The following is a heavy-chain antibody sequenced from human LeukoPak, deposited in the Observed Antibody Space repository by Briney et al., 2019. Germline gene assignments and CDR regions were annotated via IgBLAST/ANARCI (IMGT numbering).Heavy chain of an antibody. CDR1: GGSISSSSYY. CDR2: IYYSGST. CDR3: ARLSSWPDAFDV. D-gene: IGHD2-2*01. Sequence: PSETLSLTCTVSGGSISSSSYYWGWIRQPPGKGLEWIGSIYYSGSTYYNPSLKSRVTISVDTSKNQFSLKLGSVTAADTAVYYCARLSSWPDAFDVWGQGTMVTVSS. V-gene: IGHV4-39*01. J-gene: IGHJ3*01.